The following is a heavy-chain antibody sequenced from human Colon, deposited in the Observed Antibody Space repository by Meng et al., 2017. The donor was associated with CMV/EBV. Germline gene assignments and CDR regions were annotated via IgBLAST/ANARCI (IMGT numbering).Heavy chain of an antibody. CDR3: ARAISAARRNHFGMDV. CDR1: GFTFHDYG. CDR2: INWNGESI. V-gene: IGHV3-20*04. Sequence: GGSLRLSCTASGFTFHDYGMNWVRRVPGKGLEWVSGINWNGESIGYADSVKGRFTVSSDNAGKSLYLQMNSLTAEDTASYYCARAISAARRNHFGMDVWGQGTTVTVSS. D-gene: IGHD1-14*01. J-gene: IGHJ6*02.